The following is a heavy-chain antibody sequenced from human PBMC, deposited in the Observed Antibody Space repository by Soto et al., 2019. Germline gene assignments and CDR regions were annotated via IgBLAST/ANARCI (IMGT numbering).Heavy chain of an antibody. CDR1: GFTFSSYW. CDR3: ARFYYDSSGYLPSPYYYYYGMDV. J-gene: IGHJ6*02. V-gene: IGHV3-7*04. D-gene: IGHD3-22*01. Sequence: PGGFLRLSCAASGFTFSSYWMSWVRQAPGKGLEWVANIKQDGSEKYYVDSVKGRFTISRDNAKNSLYLQMNSLRAEDTAVYYCARFYYDSSGYLPSPYYYYYGMDVWGRGTLVTVSS. CDR2: IKQDGSEK.